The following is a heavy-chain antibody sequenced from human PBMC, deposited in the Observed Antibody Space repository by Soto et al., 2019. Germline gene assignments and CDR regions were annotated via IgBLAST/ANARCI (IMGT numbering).Heavy chain of an antibody. CDR1: GYTFTSYG. Sequence: GASVKVSCKASGYTFTSYGISWVRQAPGQGLERMGWISAYNGNTNYAQKLQGRVTMTTDTSTSTAYMELRSLRSDDTAVYYCARDHSRITIFGVVKRNDYWGQGTLVTVSS. CDR3: ARDHSRITIFGVVKRNDY. CDR2: ISAYNGNT. D-gene: IGHD3-3*01. V-gene: IGHV1-18*01. J-gene: IGHJ4*02.